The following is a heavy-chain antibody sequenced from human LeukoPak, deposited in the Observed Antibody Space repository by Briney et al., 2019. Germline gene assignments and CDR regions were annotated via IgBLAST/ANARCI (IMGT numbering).Heavy chain of an antibody. D-gene: IGHD3-10*01. CDR1: GFTFSSYW. CDR2: IKQDGSEK. J-gene: IGHJ4*02. Sequence: GGSLRLSCAAAGFTFSSYWMSWVHKAPGKGLEWVANIKQDGSEKYYVDSVKGRFTISRDNAKNSLYLQMNSLRAEDTAVYYCASKTDYYGSGSYGYWGQGTLVTVSS. CDR3: ASKTDYYGSGSYGY. V-gene: IGHV3-7*01.